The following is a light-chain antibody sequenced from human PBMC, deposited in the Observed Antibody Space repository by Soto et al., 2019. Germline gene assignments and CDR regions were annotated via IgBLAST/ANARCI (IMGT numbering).Light chain of an antibody. CDR2: EVS. Sequence: QSALTQPASVSGSPGQSITISCTGTSSDVGGYNYVSWYQLHPGKAPKLMVYEVSNRPSGVSNRFSGSKSGNTASLTISGLQAEDEADYYCSSYTSRNTLDYVFGTGTKVTVL. CDR1: SSDVGGYNY. CDR3: SSYTSRNTLDYV. V-gene: IGLV2-14*01. J-gene: IGLJ1*01.